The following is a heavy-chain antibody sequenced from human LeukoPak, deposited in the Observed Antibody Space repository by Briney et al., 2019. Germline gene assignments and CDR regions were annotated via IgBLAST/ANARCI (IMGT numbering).Heavy chain of an antibody. V-gene: IGHV3-33*01. CDR3: ARDWSVKCFDY. J-gene: IGHJ4*02. CDR1: GFTFSSYG. Sequence: GGTLRLSCAASGFTFSSYGRHWVRQAPGKGLEWVAVIWYDGSNKYYADSVKGRFTISRDNSKNTLYLHMNSLRAEDTAVYYCARDWSVKCFDYWGQGTLVTVSS. CDR2: IWYDGSNK.